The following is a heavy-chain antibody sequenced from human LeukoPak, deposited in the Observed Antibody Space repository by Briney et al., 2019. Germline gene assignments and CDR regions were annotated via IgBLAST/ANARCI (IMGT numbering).Heavy chain of an antibody. V-gene: IGHV4-59*01. CDR1: GGSISSYY. D-gene: IGHD2/OR15-2a*01. CDR2: IYYSGST. CDR3: ARDSLWGAFDI. Sequence: PSETLSLTCTVSGGSISSYYWSWIRQPPGKGLEWIGYIYYSGSTNYNPSLKSRVTISVDTSKNQFSLKLSSETAADTAVYYCARDSLWGAFDIWGQGTMVTVSS. J-gene: IGHJ3*02.